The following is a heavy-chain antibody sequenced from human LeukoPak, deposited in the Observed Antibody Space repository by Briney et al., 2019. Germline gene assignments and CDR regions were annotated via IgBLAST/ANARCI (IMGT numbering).Heavy chain of an antibody. D-gene: IGHD6-13*01. J-gene: IGHJ4*02. CDR2: INHSGST. Sequence: PSGTLSLTCAVYGGSFSGYYCSWIRQPPGKGLEWIGEINHSGSTNYNPSLKSRVTISVDTSKNQFSLKLSSVTAADTAVYYCGREGSSSPWDYWGQGTLVTVSS. CDR3: GREGSSSPWDY. V-gene: IGHV4-34*01. CDR1: GGSFSGYY.